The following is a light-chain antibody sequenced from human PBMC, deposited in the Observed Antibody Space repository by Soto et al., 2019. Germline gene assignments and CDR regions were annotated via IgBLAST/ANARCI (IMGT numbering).Light chain of an antibody. Sequence: QSALTQPASVSGSPGQSITISCTGTSSDVGGYNYVSWYQQHPGKAPKLMIYEVSNRPSGVSNRFSGSKSGNTASLTISGLQAEEEADYYCSSYTSSSNDDVFGAGTKLTV. CDR1: SSDVGGYNY. CDR2: EVS. J-gene: IGLJ1*01. V-gene: IGLV2-14*01. CDR3: SSYTSSSNDDV.